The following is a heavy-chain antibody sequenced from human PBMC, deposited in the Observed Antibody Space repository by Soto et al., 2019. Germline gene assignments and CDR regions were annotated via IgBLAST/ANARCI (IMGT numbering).Heavy chain of an antibody. V-gene: IGHV1-18*01. Sequence: QVQLVQSGAEVKKPGASVKVSCKASGYTFTSYGISWGRQAPGQGLEWMGWISAYNGNTNYAQKLQGRVTMTTDTTASTAYMELRSLRSDETAVYYCARSPYYYGSGSYYPQLYYFDYWGQGTLVTVSS. J-gene: IGHJ4*02. CDR2: ISAYNGNT. CDR3: ARSPYYYGSGSYYPQLYYFDY. CDR1: GYTFTSYG. D-gene: IGHD3-10*01.